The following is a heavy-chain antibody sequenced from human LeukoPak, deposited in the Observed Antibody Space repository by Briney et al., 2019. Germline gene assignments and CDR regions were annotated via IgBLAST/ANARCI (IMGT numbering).Heavy chain of an antibody. CDR3: ATETIGRHYDY. CDR1: GFTFSTYA. D-gene: IGHD1-14*01. Sequence: PGGSLRLPCAASGFTFSTYAISWVRQAPGKGLEWVSGVSPSGNTTYYPDSVKGRFAISRDNAKNSMYLQMDSLRDEDTAVYYCATETIGRHYDYWGQGTLLTVSS. CDR2: VSPSGNTT. V-gene: IGHV3-23*01. J-gene: IGHJ4*02.